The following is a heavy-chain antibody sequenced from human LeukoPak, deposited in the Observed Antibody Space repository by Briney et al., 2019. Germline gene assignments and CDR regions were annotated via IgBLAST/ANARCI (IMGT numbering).Heavy chain of an antibody. CDR3: AKRGGTTVTTRPYYFDY. CDR2: ISGSGGST. J-gene: IGHJ4*02. V-gene: IGHV3-23*01. D-gene: IGHD4-17*01. Sequence: GGSLRLSCAASGFTFSSYAMSWVRQAPGKGLEWVSAISGSGGSTYYADSVKGRFTISRDNSKNTLYLQMNSLRAEDTAVYYCAKRGGTTVTTRPYYFDYWGQGTLVTVSS. CDR1: GFTFSSYA.